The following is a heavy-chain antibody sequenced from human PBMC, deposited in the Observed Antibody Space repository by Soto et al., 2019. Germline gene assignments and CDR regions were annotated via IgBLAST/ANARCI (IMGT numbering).Heavy chain of an antibody. CDR2: ISSSGNNI. CDR1: GFSFSDYY. Sequence: QVQLVESGGGLVKPGGSLRVSCAASGFSFSDYYMSWIRQAPGKGLEWVSYISSSGNNIYHADSVKGRFTISRDNATNSLNLQMNSLRDEDTAVYYWAGGRTIFNGMDVWGQGTTVTVSS. V-gene: IGHV3-11*01. CDR3: AGGRTIFNGMDV. J-gene: IGHJ6*02. D-gene: IGHD3-10*02.